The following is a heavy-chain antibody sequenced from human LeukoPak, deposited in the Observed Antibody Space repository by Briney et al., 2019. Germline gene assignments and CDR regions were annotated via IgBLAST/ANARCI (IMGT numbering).Heavy chain of an antibody. J-gene: IGHJ4*02. CDR1: GYTFTSYY. CDR2: IDPSGGST. V-gene: IGHV1-46*01. D-gene: IGHD3-9*01. Sequence: ASVKVSCKASGYTFTSYYMHWVRQAPGQGLEWMGIIDPSGGSTSYAQKFQGRVTMTRDTSTSTVYMELSSLRSEDTAVYYCARGGQVLRYFDWLPRDYWGQGTLVTVSS. CDR3: ARGGQVLRYFDWLPRDY.